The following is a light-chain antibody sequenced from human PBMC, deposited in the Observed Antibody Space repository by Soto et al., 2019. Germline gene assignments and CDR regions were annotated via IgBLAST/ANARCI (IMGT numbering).Light chain of an antibody. CDR1: SSNIGAGYD. J-gene: IGLJ1*01. V-gene: IGLV1-40*01. CDR2: GNS. Sequence: QSVLTQPPSVSGSPGQRVTISCTGSSSNIGAGYDVHWYQQLPGTAPKLLIYGNSNRPSGVPDRFSGSKSGTSASLAITGLQAEDGVYYSAQSNDSGLRENYVSEPGTKAPAL. CDR3: QSNDSGLRENYV.